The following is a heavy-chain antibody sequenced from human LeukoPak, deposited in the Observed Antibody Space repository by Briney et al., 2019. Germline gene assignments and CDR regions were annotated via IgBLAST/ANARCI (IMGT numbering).Heavy chain of an antibody. J-gene: IGHJ4*02. CDR3: ARLTYRAQGDY. CDR2: IYPGDSDT. CDR1: GYTFTTYW. V-gene: IGHV5-51*01. D-gene: IGHD1-14*01. Sequence: GESLKISCKGSGYTFTTYWIGWVRQMPGKGLEWMAIIYPGDSDTRYSPSVQGQVTISADRSISTAYLQWSSLKASDTAIYYCARLTYRAQGDYWGQGNLVTVSS.